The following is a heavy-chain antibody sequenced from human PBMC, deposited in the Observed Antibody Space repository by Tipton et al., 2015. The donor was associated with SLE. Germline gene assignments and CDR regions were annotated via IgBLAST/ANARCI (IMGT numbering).Heavy chain of an antibody. CDR2: INHRGGT. CDR1: GGSFSGNY. D-gene: IGHD5/OR15-5a*01. CDR3: AGVSRDAFEI. J-gene: IGHJ3*02. Sequence: TLSLTCAVFGGSFSGNYWIWIRQTPGKGLEWIGEINHRGGTNLNPSLESRVSVSKDTSKNQFSLKLTSVTAADTAVYYCAGVSRDAFEIWGQGTMVTVSS. V-gene: IGHV4-34*01.